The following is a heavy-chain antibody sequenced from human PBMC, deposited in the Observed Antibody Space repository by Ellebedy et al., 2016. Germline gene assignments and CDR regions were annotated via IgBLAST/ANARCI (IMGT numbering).Heavy chain of an antibody. Sequence: SETLSLXXSVSGASISSGGYYWGWIRQPPGKGLEWIGSIYNPSLKSRVTISVDTSKKQFSLKLSSVTAADTAVYYCARISAHFDYWGQGVLVTVSS. V-gene: IGHV4-61*08. CDR2: IY. J-gene: IGHJ4*02. CDR3: ARISAHFDY. CDR1: GASISSGGYY. D-gene: IGHD3-10*01.